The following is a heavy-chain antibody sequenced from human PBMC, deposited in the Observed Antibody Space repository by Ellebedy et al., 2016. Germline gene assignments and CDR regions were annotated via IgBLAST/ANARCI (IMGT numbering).Heavy chain of an antibody. CDR1: SGSISSYY. J-gene: IGHJ4*02. CDR2: IHESGKI. V-gene: IGHV4-4*09. D-gene: IGHD2-21*02. CDR3: ARADYCGGDCYVDH. Sequence: SETLSLTCSVSSGSISSYYWGWIRQPPGKGLEWIGYIHESGKINYNPPLKSRVTISVDTSKNQFSLKLSSVTAADTAVYYCARADYCGGDCYVDHWGQGTLVTVSS.